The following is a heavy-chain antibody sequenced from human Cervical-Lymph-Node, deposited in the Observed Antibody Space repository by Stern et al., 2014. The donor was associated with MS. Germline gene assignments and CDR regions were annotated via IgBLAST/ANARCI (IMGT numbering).Heavy chain of an antibody. V-gene: IGHV5-51*03. CDR2: IYPDDSDI. CDR1: GYTFTNNW. Sequence: EMQLVESGAEVKKPGESLKISCKGSGYTFTNNWIAWVRQMPGKGLEWMGIIYPDDSDIRYSPSLQGQVTISADKSLSTASLPCSSLKAADSAVYYCARPPPRRKWDDPNYGMDVWGQGTTVTVSS. D-gene: IGHD1-1*01. CDR3: ARPPPRRKWDDPNYGMDV. J-gene: IGHJ6*02.